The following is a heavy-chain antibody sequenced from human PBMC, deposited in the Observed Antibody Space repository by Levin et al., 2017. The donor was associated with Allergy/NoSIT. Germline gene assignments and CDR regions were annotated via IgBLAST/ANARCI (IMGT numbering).Heavy chain of an antibody. CDR3: ARDQIAVAGTRSPFDY. Sequence: GESLKISCAASGFTFSTYWMSWVRQAPGKGPEWVANIKQDGSEKYYVDSVKGRFTISRDNAKNSLYLQMNSLRAEDTAVYYCARDQIAVAGTRSPFDYWGQGTLVTVSS. CDR2: IKQDGSEK. V-gene: IGHV3-7*04. D-gene: IGHD6-19*01. CDR1: GFTFSTYW. J-gene: IGHJ4*02.